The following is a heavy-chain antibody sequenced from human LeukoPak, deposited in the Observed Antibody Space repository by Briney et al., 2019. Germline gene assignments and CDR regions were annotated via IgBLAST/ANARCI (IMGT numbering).Heavy chain of an antibody. CDR1: GGSISTNIYY. J-gene: IGHJ5*02. CDR3: ARDVNSGWRAKYNWFDP. Sequence: SSETLSLTCSVSGGSISTNIYYWGWLRQPPGKGLEWIGSIYYSGGPSYNPSLESRVTISVDTSNNRFSLQLSSVTAADTAVYYCARDVNSGWRAKYNWFDPWGQGTLVTVSS. CDR2: IYYSGGP. V-gene: IGHV4-39*02. D-gene: IGHD6-19*01.